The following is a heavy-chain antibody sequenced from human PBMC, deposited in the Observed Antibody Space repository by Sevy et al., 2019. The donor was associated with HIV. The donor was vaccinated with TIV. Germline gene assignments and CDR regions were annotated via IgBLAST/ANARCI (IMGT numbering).Heavy chain of an antibody. CDR1: GFTFSSYA. J-gene: IGHJ4*02. D-gene: IGHD6-13*01. CDR2: ISGSGGST. CDR3: AKDAHSSSWYERDY. Sequence: GGSLRLSCAASGFTFSSYAMSWVRQAPGKGLEWVSAISGSGGSTYYADSVKGRFTISRDNSKNMLYLQMNSLRAEDTAVYYCAKDAHSSSWYERDYWGQGTLVTVSS. V-gene: IGHV3-23*01.